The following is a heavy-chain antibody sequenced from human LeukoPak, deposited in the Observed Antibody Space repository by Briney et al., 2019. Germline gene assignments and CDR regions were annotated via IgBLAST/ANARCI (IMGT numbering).Heavy chain of an antibody. J-gene: IGHJ5*02. CDR3: ARDFGIAVAGLNWFDP. Sequence: AGGSLRLSCAASGLTFSTLAFHWVRQAPGKGLEWLAIISYDGNSKFYADSVRGRFTISRDNSRNTLYLQMSSLETEDTAVYYCARDFGIAVAGLNWFDPWGQGTLVTVSS. D-gene: IGHD6-19*01. CDR1: GLTFSTLA. V-gene: IGHV3-30-3*01. CDR2: ISYDGNSK.